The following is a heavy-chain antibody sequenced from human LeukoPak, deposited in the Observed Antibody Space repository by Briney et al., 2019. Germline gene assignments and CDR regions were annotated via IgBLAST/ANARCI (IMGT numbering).Heavy chain of an antibody. CDR3: ARGAGECSGGSCYVINWFDP. J-gene: IGHJ5*02. D-gene: IGHD2-15*01. V-gene: IGHV3-21*01. Sequence: GGSLRLSCAASGFTFSSYSMNWVRQAPGKGLEWVSSISSSSSYIYYADSVKGRFTISRDNAKNSLYLQTNSLRAEDTAVYYCARGAGECSGGSCYVINWFDPWGQGTLVTVSS. CDR2: ISSSSSYI. CDR1: GFTFSSYS.